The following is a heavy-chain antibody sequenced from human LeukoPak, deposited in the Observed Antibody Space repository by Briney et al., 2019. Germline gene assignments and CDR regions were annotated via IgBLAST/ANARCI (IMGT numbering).Heavy chain of an antibody. D-gene: IGHD5/OR15-5a*01. J-gene: IGHJ4*02. CDR1: GYTFTCYD. V-gene: IGHV1-8*01. CDR2: MNPNSGNT. Sequence: GASAKVSCKASGYTFTCYDINWVRQATGQGLEWMGWMNPNSGNTGYAQKFQGRVTMTRNTSISTAYMELSSLRSEDTAVYYCARSSTARLRSFDYWGQGTLVTVSS. CDR3: ARSSTARLRSFDY.